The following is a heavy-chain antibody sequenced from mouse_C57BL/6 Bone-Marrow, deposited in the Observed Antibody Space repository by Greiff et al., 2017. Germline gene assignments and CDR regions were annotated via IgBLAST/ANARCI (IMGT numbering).Heavy chain of an antibody. V-gene: IGHV1-55*01. CDR3: ARPYYSNYWYCDV. CDR2: IYPGSGST. Sequence: VQLQQPGAELVKPGASVKMSCKASGYTFTSYWITWVKQRPGQGLEWIGDIYPGSGSTNYNEKFKSKATLTVDTSSSTAYMQLSSLTSEDSAVYYCARPYYSNYWYCDVWGTGTMVTVSS. D-gene: IGHD2-5*01. J-gene: IGHJ1*03. CDR1: GYTFTSYW.